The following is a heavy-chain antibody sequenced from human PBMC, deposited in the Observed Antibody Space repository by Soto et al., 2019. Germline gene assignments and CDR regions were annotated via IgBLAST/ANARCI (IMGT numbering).Heavy chain of an antibody. Sequence: PGGSLRLSCSASGFTFSSYAMHWVRQAPGKGLEYVSAISSNGGSTYYADSVKGRFTTSRDNSKNTLYLQMSSLRAEDTAVYYCVKALRYFDWLPDFDYWGQGTLVTVSS. CDR3: VKALRYFDWLPDFDY. CDR1: GFTFSSYA. CDR2: ISSNGGST. J-gene: IGHJ4*02. D-gene: IGHD3-9*01. V-gene: IGHV3-64D*06.